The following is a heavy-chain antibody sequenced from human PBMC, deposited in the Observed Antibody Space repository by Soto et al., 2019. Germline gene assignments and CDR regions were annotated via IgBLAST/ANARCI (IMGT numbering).Heavy chain of an antibody. CDR2: INAGNGNT. J-gene: IGHJ4*02. V-gene: IGHV1-3*01. D-gene: IGHD3-10*01. CDR1: GYTFTSYA. Sequence: ASVKVSCKASGYTFTSYAMHWVRQAPGQRLEWMGWINAGNGNTKYSQKFQGRVTITRDTSASTAYMELGSLRSEDTAVCYCASGLLWFGELGPNDYWGQGTLVTVSS. CDR3: ASGLLWFGELGPNDY.